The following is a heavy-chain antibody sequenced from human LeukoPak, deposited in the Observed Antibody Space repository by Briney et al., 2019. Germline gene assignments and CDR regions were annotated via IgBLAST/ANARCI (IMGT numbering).Heavy chain of an antibody. CDR3: ARESDRYCSSMSCPNWYDP. V-gene: IGHV4-39*07. J-gene: IGHJ5*02. Sequence: PSETLSLTCTVSGGSISSSSSYWGWIRQPPGKGLEWIGSVYYGGSAYYNPSLKSRVTISVGTSKNQFSLELSSVTAADTAVYYCARESDRYCSSMSCPNWYDPWGQGTLVTVSS. D-gene: IGHD2-2*01. CDR1: GGSISSSSSY. CDR2: VYYGGSA.